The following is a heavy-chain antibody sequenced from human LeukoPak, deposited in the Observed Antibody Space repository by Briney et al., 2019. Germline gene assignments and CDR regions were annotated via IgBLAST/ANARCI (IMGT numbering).Heavy chain of an antibody. J-gene: IGHJ4*02. D-gene: IGHD3-22*01. CDR3: ARWYYDSSGYSFDY. CDR2: ISSSSSTI. Sequence: SGGSLRLSCAASGFTVSSYGMHWVRQAPGKGLEWVSYISSSSSTIYYADSVKGRFTICRDNAKNSLYLQMNSLRDEDTAVYYCARWYYDSSGYSFDYWGQGTLVTVSS. CDR1: GFTVSSYG. V-gene: IGHV3-48*02.